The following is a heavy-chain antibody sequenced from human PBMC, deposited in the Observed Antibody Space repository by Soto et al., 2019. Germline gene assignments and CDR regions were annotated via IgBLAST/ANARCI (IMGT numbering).Heavy chain of an antibody. CDR2: IYYSGST. D-gene: IGHD3-10*01. V-gene: IGHV4-39*02. CDR1: GGSISSSSYY. J-gene: IGHJ6*02. Sequence: TSETLSLTCTVSGGSISSSSYYWGWIRQPPGKGLEWIGSIYYSGSTYYNPSLKSRVTISVDTSKNQFSLKLRSVTAADTAVYYCAREINMVRGVIISYYYYGMDVRGQGTTVT. CDR3: AREINMVRGVIISYYYYGMDV.